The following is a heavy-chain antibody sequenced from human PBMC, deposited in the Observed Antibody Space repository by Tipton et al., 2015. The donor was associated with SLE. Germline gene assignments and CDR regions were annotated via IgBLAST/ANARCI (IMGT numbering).Heavy chain of an antibody. CDR1: GGSISSGGYD. V-gene: IGHV4-31*03. CDR3: ARGGVGGYDYFHY. Sequence: TLSLTCTVSGGSISSGGYDWSWIRQHPGKGLEWIGYIYYSGSTNYNPSLKSRVTISVDTSKNQFSLKLTSVTAADTAVYYCARGGVGGYDYFHYWGQGTLVTVSS. CDR2: IYYSGST. D-gene: IGHD5-12*01. J-gene: IGHJ4*02.